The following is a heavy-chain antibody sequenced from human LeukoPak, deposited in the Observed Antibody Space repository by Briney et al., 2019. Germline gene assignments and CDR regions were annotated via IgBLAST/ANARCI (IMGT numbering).Heavy chain of an antibody. V-gene: IGHV3-21*01. CDR1: GFTFSSYS. Sequence: GGSLRLSCAASGFTFSSYSMNWVRQAPGKGLEWVSSISSSSSYIYYADSVKGRFTISRDNAKNSLYLQMNSLRAEDTAVYYCAKSPGRGYSGYDLDYWGQGTLVTVSS. J-gene: IGHJ4*02. CDR3: AKSPGRGYSGYDLDY. CDR2: ISSSSSYI. D-gene: IGHD5-12*01.